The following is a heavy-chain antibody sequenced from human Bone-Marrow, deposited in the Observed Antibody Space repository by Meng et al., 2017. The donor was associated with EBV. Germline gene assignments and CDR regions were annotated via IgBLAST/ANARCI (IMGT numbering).Heavy chain of an antibody. CDR3: ARGGTYYYGSGSYREYFQH. CDR2: IIPIFGTA. Sequence: QGLLVQSGAEVKKPGSSVKVSCKASGGTFSSYAISWVRQAPGQGLEWMGGIIPIFGTANYAQKFQGRVTITADESTSTAYMELSSLRSEDTAVYYCARGGTYYYGSGSYREYFQHWGQGTLVTVSS. CDR1: GGTFSSYA. J-gene: IGHJ1*01. D-gene: IGHD3-10*01. V-gene: IGHV1-69*01.